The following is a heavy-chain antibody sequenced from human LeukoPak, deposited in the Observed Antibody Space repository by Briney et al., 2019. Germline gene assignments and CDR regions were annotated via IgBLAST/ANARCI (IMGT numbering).Heavy chain of an antibody. V-gene: IGHV3-23*01. J-gene: IGHJ4*02. CDR1: GFTFNSYA. D-gene: IGHD2-2*02. Sequence: GGSLRLSCAASGFTFNSYAMSWVRQAPGQGLEWVSGISGGGNNIYYADSVKGRFTISRDNSKNTLYLQMNSLRAEDTAVYYCAKGSPSLYTSYFDYWGQGTLVTVSS. CDR3: AKGSPSLYTSYFDY. CDR2: ISGGGNNI.